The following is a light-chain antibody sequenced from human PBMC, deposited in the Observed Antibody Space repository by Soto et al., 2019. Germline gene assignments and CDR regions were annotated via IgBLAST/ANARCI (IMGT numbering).Light chain of an antibody. V-gene: IGLV2-8*01. CDR3: NSYAGSPYV. J-gene: IGLJ1*01. Sequence: QSVLTQPLSASGSPAQSVTISCTGTISDVGGYNYVSWYQQHPGIAPKLMIYEVNKRPSGVPDRFSGSKSGNTASLTVSGLQAEDEADYYCNSYAGSPYVFGTGTKVTVL. CDR1: ISDVGGYNY. CDR2: EVN.